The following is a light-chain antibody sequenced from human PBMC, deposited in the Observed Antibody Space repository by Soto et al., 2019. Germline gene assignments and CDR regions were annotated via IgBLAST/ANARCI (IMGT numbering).Light chain of an antibody. V-gene: IGLV1-40*01. CDR2: GNT. CDR1: SSDVGGYNY. CDR3: QSYDDSLSVHYV. Sequence: ALAQPASVSGSTGQSITISCTRTSSDVGGYNYVQWYQQLPGTAPKLLIHGNTDRPSGVPDRFSGSKSGTSASLAITGLQADDEADYYCQSYDDSLSVHYVFGTGTKVTVL. J-gene: IGLJ1*01.